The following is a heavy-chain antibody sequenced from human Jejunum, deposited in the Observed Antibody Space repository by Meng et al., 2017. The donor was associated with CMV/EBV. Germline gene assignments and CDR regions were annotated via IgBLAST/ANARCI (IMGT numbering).Heavy chain of an antibody. J-gene: IGHJ4*02. CDR2: INFNSGGT. V-gene: IGHV1-2*06. CDR3: ATDGDYDGSLGAYYLDS. Sequence: QVQLVQSGAEGKKPGASVKVSCKASGYTFTAYYMHWVRQAPGQGLEWMGRINFNSGGTDYAQNFQGRVTMTRDTSINTVYMELSRLRSDDTAIYYCATDGDYDGSLGAYYLDSWGQGTLVTVSS. CDR1: GYTFTAYY. D-gene: IGHD4-23*01.